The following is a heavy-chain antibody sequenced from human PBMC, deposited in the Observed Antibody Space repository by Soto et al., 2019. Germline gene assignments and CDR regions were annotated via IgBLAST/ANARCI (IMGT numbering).Heavy chain of an antibody. V-gene: IGHV1-3*01. CDR1: GYTFTSYA. D-gene: IGHD3-3*01. Sequence: ASVKVSCKASGYTFTSYAMHWVRQAPGQRLEWMGWINAGNGNTKYSQKFQGRVTITRDTSASTAYMELSSLRSEDTAVYYCARDYDFWSGFPGWGYYYGMDVWGQGTTVTVSS. J-gene: IGHJ6*02. CDR3: ARDYDFWSGFPGWGYYYGMDV. CDR2: INAGNGNT.